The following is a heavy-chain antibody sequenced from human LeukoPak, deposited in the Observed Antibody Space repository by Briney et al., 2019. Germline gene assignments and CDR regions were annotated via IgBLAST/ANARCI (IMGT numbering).Heavy chain of an antibody. Sequence: SGTLSLTCTVSGGSISSSSYYWSWIRQPAGNGLEWIGRIYTSGSTNYNPSLKSRVTISVDTSKNQFSLKLSSVTAADTAVYYCARTINWEYYFDYWGQGTLVTVSS. D-gene: IGHD1-26*01. CDR3: ARTINWEYYFDY. V-gene: IGHV4-61*02. J-gene: IGHJ4*02. CDR1: GGSISSSSYY. CDR2: IYTSGST.